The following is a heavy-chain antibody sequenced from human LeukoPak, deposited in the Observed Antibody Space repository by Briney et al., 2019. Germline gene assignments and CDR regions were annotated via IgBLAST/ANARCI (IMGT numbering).Heavy chain of an antibody. J-gene: IGHJ4*02. CDR2: IWYDASNK. CDR1: GISFSSYG. Sequence: GGSLRLSCAASGISFSSYGMHWVRQAPGEGLEWVTFIWYDASNKYYAESVKGRFTISRDNSRNTLFLQMNSLRAEDTAIYYCATDISTHYFGSWGQGTLVTVSS. CDR3: ATDISTHYFGS. D-gene: IGHD3-9*01. V-gene: IGHV3-30*02.